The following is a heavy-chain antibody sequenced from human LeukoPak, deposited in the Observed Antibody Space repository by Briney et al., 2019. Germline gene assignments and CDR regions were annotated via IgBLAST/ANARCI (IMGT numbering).Heavy chain of an antibody. CDR2: ISSSGSTI. Sequence: GGSLRLSCAASGFTFSSYEMNWVRQVPGKGLEWVSYISSSGSTIYYADSVKGRFTISRDNAKNPLYLQMNSLRAEDTAVYYCARDNEWYGFDYWGQGTLVTVSS. CDR3: ARDNEWYGFDY. J-gene: IGHJ4*02. D-gene: IGHD3-3*01. CDR1: GFTFSSYE. V-gene: IGHV3-48*03.